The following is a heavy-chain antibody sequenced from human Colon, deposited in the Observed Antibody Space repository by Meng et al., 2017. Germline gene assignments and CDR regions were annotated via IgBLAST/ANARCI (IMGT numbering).Heavy chain of an antibody. J-gene: IGHJ5*02. CDR3: ARVQRFCTGGICSNWFDP. V-gene: IGHV4-4*07. D-gene: IGHD2-15*01. Sequence: VQLQESGPGLVKPWETLALTCTVSWGSRSGYYWNWIRQPAGKGLEWIGHIYSSGRTNYNPSLKSRVTISVDSSKNQFSLNLTSVTAADTAVYFCARVQRFCTGGICSNWFDPWGQGTLVTVSS. CDR1: WGSRSGYY. CDR2: IYSSGRT.